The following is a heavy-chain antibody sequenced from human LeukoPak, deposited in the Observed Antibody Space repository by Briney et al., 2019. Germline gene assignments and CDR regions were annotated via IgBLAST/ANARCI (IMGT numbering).Heavy chain of an antibody. CDR1: GYRFTSYW. Sequence: GESLKISCKGSGYRFTSYWIGWVRQMPGKGLEWLGTIYPGDSDTRYSPSFQGQVTISADKSIGTAYLQWSSLKASDTAMYYCARGGCSGGNCYHYVDYWGQGTLVTVSS. CDR2: IYPGDSDT. D-gene: IGHD2-15*01. V-gene: IGHV5-51*01. CDR3: ARGGCSGGNCYHYVDY. J-gene: IGHJ4*02.